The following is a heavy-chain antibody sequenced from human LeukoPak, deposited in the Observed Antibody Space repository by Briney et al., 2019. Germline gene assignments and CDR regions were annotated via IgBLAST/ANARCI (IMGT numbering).Heavy chain of an antibody. V-gene: IGHV1-8*03. CDR2: MNPNSGNT. D-gene: IGHD3-10*01. Sequence: GASGKAPSRVFGTTLTGMITNWGHQAPGKGFGWMGWMNPNSGNTGYAQKFQGRVTITRNTSISTAYMELSSLRSEDTAVYYCARGDFGDAFDIWGQGTMVTVSS. CDR3: ARGDFGDAFDI. J-gene: IGHJ3*02. CDR1: GTTLTGMI.